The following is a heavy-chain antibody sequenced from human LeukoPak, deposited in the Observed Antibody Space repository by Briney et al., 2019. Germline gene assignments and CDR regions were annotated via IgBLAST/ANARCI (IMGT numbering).Heavy chain of an antibody. V-gene: IGHV3-23*01. CDR3: AKEPYSSSWYFDY. J-gene: IGHJ4*02. CDR1: GFTFSSYA. CDR2: ISGSGGST. Sequence: GGSLRLSCAASGFTFSSYAMSWVRQAPGKGLEWISAISGSGGSTYYADSVKGRFTISRDNSKNTLYLQMDSLRAEDTAVYYCAKEPYSSSWYFDYWGQGTLVTVSS. D-gene: IGHD6-13*01.